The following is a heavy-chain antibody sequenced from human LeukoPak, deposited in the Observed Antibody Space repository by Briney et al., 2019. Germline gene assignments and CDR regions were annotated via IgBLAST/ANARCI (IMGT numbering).Heavy chain of an antibody. CDR3: ARYERAFWSGYCTY. J-gene: IGHJ4*02. D-gene: IGHD3-3*01. CDR2: INPNSGGT. V-gene: IGHV1-2*02. Sequence: GASVKVSCKASGYTFTSYYMHWVRQAPGQGLEWMGWINPNSGGTNYAQKFQGRVTMTRDTSISTAYMELSRLRSDDTAVYYCARYERAFWSGYCTYWGQGTLVTVSS. CDR1: GYTFTSYY.